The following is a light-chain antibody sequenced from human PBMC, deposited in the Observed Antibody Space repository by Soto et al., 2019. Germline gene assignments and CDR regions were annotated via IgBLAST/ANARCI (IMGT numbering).Light chain of an antibody. J-gene: IGKJ3*01. CDR2: DAS. Sequence: DIPMTQSPSTLSASVGDRVTITCRASQSISSWLAWYQQKPGKAPKLLIYDASSLESGVPSRFSGSGSGTEFTLTISSLQPDDFATYYCQQYNSYPFFGPGTKVDIK. V-gene: IGKV1-5*01. CDR1: QSISSW. CDR3: QQYNSYPF.